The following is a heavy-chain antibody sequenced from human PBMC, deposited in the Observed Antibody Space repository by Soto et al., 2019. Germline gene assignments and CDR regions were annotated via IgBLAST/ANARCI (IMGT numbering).Heavy chain of an antibody. D-gene: IGHD2-8*02. CDR3: AKDHSTAGDAYYYYYYGMDV. J-gene: IGHJ6*02. V-gene: IGHV3-9*01. CDR1: GFTFDDYA. CDR2: ISWNSGSI. Sequence: SLKISCAASGFTFDDYAMHWVRQAPGKGLEWVSGISWNSGSIGYADSVKGRFTISRDNAKNSLYLQMNSLRAEDTALYYCAKDHSTAGDAYYYYYYGMDVWGQGTTVTVSS.